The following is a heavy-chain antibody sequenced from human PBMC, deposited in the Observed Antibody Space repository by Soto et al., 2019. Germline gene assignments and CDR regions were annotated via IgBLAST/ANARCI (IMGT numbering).Heavy chain of an antibody. CDR3: ARLRFVGYFVDNYFYNYGMDV. CDR2: INHIGST. J-gene: IGHJ6*02. V-gene: IGHV4-34*01. D-gene: IGHD3-3*01. CDR1: GGSFSGYS. Sequence: SETLSLTCAVSGGSFSGYSWTWIRQAPGTGLEWMGEINHIGSTNYNPSLQSRVTISADTSQSQFSLRLSSVTAADTAVYYCARLRFVGYFVDNYFYNYGMDVWGQGTTVTVSS.